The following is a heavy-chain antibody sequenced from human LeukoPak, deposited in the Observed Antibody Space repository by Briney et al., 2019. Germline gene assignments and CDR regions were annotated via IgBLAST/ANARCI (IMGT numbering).Heavy chain of an antibody. Sequence: GGSLRLSCAASGFSFSTYGMHWVRQAPGKGLEWVVLISYDGSNKYYADSVKGRFTISRDNSKNTLYLQMNSLKTEDTAVYYCGAGILFLDYWGQGTLVTVSS. V-gene: IGHV3-30*03. CDR1: GFSFSTYG. CDR3: GAGILFLDY. CDR2: ISYDGSNK. J-gene: IGHJ4*02. D-gene: IGHD3-3*01.